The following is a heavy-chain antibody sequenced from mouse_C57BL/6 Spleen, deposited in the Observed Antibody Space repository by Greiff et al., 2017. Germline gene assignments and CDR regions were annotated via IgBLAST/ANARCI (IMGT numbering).Heavy chain of an antibody. V-gene: IGHV1-15*01. CDR1: GYTFTDYE. J-gene: IGHJ4*01. CDR2: IDPETGGT. D-gene: IGHD1-1*01. Sequence: QVQLQQSGAELVRPGASVTLSCKASGYTFTDYEMHWVKQTPVHGLEWIGAIDPETGGTAYNQKFKGKAILTADKSSSTAYMELRSLTSEDSAVYYCTRWDGSSYGYAMDYWGQGTSVTVSS. CDR3: TRWDGSSYGYAMDY.